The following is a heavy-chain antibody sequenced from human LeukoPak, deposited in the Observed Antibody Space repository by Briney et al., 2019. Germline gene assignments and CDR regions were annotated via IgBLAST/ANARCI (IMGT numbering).Heavy chain of an antibody. CDR2: INPNSGDT. CDR1: GYTFTTYA. CDR3: ARVRYRLAETYIDY. V-gene: IGHV1-2*02. D-gene: IGHD3-16*01. J-gene: IGHJ4*02. Sequence: ASVKVSCKASGYTFTTYAMNWVRQAPGQGLEWMGWINPNSGDTNYAQKFQGRVTMTRDTSISTAYMELSRLRSDDTAVYYCARVRYRLAETYIDYWGQGTLVTVSS.